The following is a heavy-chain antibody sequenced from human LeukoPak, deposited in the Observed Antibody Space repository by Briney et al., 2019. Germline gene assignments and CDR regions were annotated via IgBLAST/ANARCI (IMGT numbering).Heavy chain of an antibody. CDR2: IQYSGST. J-gene: IGHJ4*02. V-gene: IGHV4-59*01. Sequence: SETLSLTCTVSDGSISSYYWSWIRQPPGKGLEWIEYIQYSGSTNYNPSLKSRVTISVDTSKNQFSLKLTSVTAADTAVYYCARSIYTTSSHPYFFDYWGQGTLVTVSS. D-gene: IGHD6-6*01. CDR3: ARSIYTTSSHPYFFDY. CDR1: DGSISSYY.